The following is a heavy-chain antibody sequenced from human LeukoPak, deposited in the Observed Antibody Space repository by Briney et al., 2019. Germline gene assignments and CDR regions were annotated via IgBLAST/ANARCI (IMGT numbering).Heavy chain of an antibody. Sequence: PGGSLRLSCAASGFTFSTYWMNWVRQAPGKGLEWVAHINQDGSERYYVDSVKGRFTISRDNAKNSLYLQMNSLRVEDTAVYYCARHGDGFYYGMDVWGQGTTVTVSS. D-gene: IGHD4-17*01. V-gene: IGHV3-7*02. CDR1: GFTFSTYW. CDR2: INQDGSER. CDR3: ARHGDGFYYGMDV. J-gene: IGHJ6*01.